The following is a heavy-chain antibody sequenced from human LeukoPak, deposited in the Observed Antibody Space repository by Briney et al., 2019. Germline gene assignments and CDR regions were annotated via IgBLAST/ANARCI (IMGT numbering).Heavy chain of an antibody. V-gene: IGHV3-30*03. Sequence: PGRSLRLSCAASGFTFSSYGMHWVRQAPGKGLDWVAVISYDGSNKYYADSVKGRFTISRDTSKNTLYLQMNSLRDEDAAVYHCTRVQAGRSGLMDVWGRGTTVTVSS. CDR2: ISYDGSNK. D-gene: IGHD2-8*02. CDR1: GFTFSSYG. CDR3: TRVQAGRSGLMDV. J-gene: IGHJ6*02.